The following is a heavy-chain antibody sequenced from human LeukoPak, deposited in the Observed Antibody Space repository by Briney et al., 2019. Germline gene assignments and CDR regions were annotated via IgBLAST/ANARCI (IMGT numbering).Heavy chain of an antibody. V-gene: IGHV3-7*03. J-gene: IGHJ4*02. CDR1: GFTSSSYW. CDR2: IKHDGSER. D-gene: IGHD6-19*01. CDR3: AAGSGWSIEY. Sequence: GLSLRLSCVASGFTSSSYWMSWVRQAPGKGLEWVANIKHDGSERNYMESVKGRFTISRDNAKNSLHLQMNNLRAEDTAVYYCAAGSGWSIEYWGQGTLVTVSS.